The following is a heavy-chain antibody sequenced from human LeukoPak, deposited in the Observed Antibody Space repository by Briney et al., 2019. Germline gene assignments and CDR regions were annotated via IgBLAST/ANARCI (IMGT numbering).Heavy chain of an antibody. D-gene: IGHD6-19*01. Sequence: PGGSLRLSCAASGFTFSDYYMSWIRQAPGKGLEWVSAISGSGGSTYYADSVKGRFTISRDNSKNTLYLQMNSLRAEDTAVYYCAKDLGSSGPGDWGQGTLVTVSS. CDR2: ISGSGGST. V-gene: IGHV3-23*01. J-gene: IGHJ4*02. CDR3: AKDLGSSGPGD. CDR1: GFTFSDYY.